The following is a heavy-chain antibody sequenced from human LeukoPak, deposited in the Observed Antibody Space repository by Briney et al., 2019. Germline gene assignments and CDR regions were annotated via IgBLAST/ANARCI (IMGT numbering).Heavy chain of an antibody. D-gene: IGHD2-15*01. V-gene: IGHV4-34*01. CDR1: GGSFSGYY. J-gene: IGHJ6*02. CDR3: ARLPVESHYHYGMDV. CDR2: INHNGRT. Sequence: PSETLSLTCAVYGGSFSGYYWTWSHQPPGKGLEWIGEINHNGRTNYNPSLKSRVTISADTSKNQFSLKLSSVTAADAAVYYSARLPVESHYHYGMDVWGQGTTVTVSS.